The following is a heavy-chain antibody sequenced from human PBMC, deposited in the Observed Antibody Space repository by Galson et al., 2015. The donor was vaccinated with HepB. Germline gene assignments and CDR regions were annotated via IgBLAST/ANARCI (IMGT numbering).Heavy chain of an antibody. CDR3: ANGYVDAAMGPY. V-gene: IGHV3-23*01. CDR2: ISGGGGTT. CDR1: GFTFSSYA. J-gene: IGHJ4*02. D-gene: IGHD5-18*01. Sequence: SLRLSCAASGFTFSSYAMTWVRQAPGKGLEWVSAISGGGGTTYYAEAVKGRFTISRDNAKNTLYLQMNSLRAEDTAVYYCANGYVDAAMGPYWGRGTLVTVSS.